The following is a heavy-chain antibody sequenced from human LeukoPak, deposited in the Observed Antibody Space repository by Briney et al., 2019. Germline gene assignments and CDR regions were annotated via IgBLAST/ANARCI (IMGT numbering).Heavy chain of an antibody. CDR2: IYYSGST. CDR1: GGSISSGGYY. V-gene: IGHV4-31*03. Sequence: PSETLSLTCTVSGGSISSGGYYWSWIRQHPGEGLEWIGYIYYSGSTYYNPSLKSRVTISVDTSKNQFSLKLSSVTAADTAVYYCACFTIYYYYGMDVWGQGTTVTVSS. CDR3: ACFTIYYYYGMDV. J-gene: IGHJ6*02. D-gene: IGHD3-3*01.